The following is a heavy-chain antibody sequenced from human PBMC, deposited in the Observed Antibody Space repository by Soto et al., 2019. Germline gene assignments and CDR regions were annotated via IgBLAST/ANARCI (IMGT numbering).Heavy chain of an antibody. CDR3: ARGPEPEPATMGLDY. J-gene: IGHJ4*02. V-gene: IGHV1-69*01. CDR2: IIPIFGTA. Sequence: QVQLVQSGAEVKKPGSSVKVSCKASGGTFSSYAISWVRQAPGQGLEWMGGIIPIFGTANYEQKFQGRVTITADESTSTAYMELSRLRSEDTAVYYCARGPEPEPATMGLDYWGQGTLVTVSS. CDR1: GGTFSSYA. D-gene: IGHD5-12*01.